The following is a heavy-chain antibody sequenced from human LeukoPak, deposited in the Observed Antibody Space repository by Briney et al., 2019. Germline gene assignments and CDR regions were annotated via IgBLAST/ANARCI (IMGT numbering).Heavy chain of an antibody. CDR3: ARRGDFRSYYY. CDR1: GGSISSSSYS. Sequence: ETSETLSLTCTVSGGSISSSSYSWGWIRQPPGKGLEWIGSTYYSGSTYYNPSLKSRVTISVDTSKNQFSLKLSSVTAADTAVYYCARRGDFRSYYYWGQGTLVTVSS. CDR2: TYYSGST. V-gene: IGHV4-39*01. D-gene: IGHD3-3*01. J-gene: IGHJ4*02.